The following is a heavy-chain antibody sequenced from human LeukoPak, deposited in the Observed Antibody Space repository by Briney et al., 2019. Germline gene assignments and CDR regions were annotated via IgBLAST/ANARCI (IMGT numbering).Heavy chain of an antibody. CDR2: ISSSGSTI. J-gene: IGHJ6*03. CDR3: AGLRDGYNYDYYMNV. CDR1: GFTFSDYY. D-gene: IGHD5-24*01. Sequence: GGSLRLSCAASGFTFSDYYMSWIRQAPGKGLEWVSYISSSGSTIYYADSVKGRFTISRDNAKNSLYLHMNSLRAEDTAVYYCAGLRDGYNYDYYMNVWGKGTTVTVSS. V-gene: IGHV3-11*04.